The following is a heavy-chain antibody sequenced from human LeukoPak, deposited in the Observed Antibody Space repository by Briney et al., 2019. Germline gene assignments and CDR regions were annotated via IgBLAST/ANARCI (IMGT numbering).Heavy chain of an antibody. CDR3: ARDWPTVIADY. V-gene: IGHV1-18*01. CDR1: GYTFTSHG. D-gene: IGHD4-11*01. J-gene: IGHJ4*02. CDR2: VSANNGDT. Sequence: ASVKVSCKTSGYTFTSHGISWVRQAPGQGLEWMGWVSANNGDTNYAQRMQGRLTMTTDTSTSTAYMELRSLSSDDTAIYYCARDWPTVIADYWGQGTLVTVSS.